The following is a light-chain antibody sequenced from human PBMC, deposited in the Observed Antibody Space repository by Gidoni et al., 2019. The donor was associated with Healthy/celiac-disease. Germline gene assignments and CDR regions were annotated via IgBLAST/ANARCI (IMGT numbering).Light chain of an antibody. J-gene: IGKJ2*01. CDR3: QQSYSTPHT. Sequence: DIQMTQSPSSLSASVGDRVTITCRASQSISSYLNWYQQKPGKAPKLLIYAASSLQSGVPSRFSGSGCGTDFPLTISRLQPEDFATYYCQQSYSTPHTFGQGTKLEIK. CDR2: AAS. CDR1: QSISSY. V-gene: IGKV1-39*01.